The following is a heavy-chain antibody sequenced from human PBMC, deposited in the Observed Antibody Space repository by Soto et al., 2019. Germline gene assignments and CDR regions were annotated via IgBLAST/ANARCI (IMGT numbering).Heavy chain of an antibody. Sequence: GGSLRLSCAASGFTFSSYSMNWVSPAPGKGLEWVSRINSDESSTYYADSVKGRFTISRDNSKNTLYLQMNSLRAEDTAVYYCAKSPGSTPPYNWFDPSGQGTLVTVSS. J-gene: IGHJ5*02. CDR2: INSDESST. V-gene: IGHV3-23*01. D-gene: IGHD6-25*01. CDR1: GFTFSSYS. CDR3: AKSPGSTPPYNWFDP.